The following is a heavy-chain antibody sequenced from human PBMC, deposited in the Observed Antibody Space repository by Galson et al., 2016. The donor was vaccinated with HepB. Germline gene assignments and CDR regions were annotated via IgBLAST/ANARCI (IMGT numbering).Heavy chain of an antibody. J-gene: IGHJ4*02. CDR3: AKWGGYGEY. Sequence: SLRLSCAASGFTFSSYSITWVRQPPGKGLEWVSGINSGGTTYYAASVKGRFTISRDNSKNTVYLQMTSLRADDTAGYQWAKWGGYGEYWGQGTLVTVSS. CDR1: GFTFSSYS. V-gene: IGHV3-23*01. D-gene: IGHD6-19*01. CDR2: INSGGTT.